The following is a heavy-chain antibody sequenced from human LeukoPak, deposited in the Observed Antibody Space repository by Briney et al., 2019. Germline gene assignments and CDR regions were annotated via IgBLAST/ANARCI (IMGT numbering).Heavy chain of an antibody. CDR2: IIPTFGTA. J-gene: IGHJ3*02. D-gene: IGHD6-19*01. CDR3: ARELTLQQWLVPGAFDI. CDR1: GGTFSSYA. Sequence: ASVKVSCKASGGTFSSYAISWVRQAPGQGLEGMGGIIPTFGTANYAQKFQGRVTITADESTSTAYMELSSLRSEDTAVYYCARELTLQQWLVPGAFDIWGQGTMVTVSS. V-gene: IGHV1-69*13.